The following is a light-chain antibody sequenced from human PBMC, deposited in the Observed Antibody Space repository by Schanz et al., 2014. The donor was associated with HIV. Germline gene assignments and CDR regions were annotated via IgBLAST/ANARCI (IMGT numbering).Light chain of an antibody. J-gene: IGLJ1*01. CDR3: AAWDDTLNGYV. CDR2: NSY. V-gene: IGLV1-44*01. Sequence: QSVLTQPPSASGTPGQRVTISCSGSSSNIGSNYVYWYQQLPGTAPKLLIYNSYHRPSGVPDRFSGSDSGASASLAISGLQSEDEADYYCAAWDDTLNGYVFGSGTKLTVL. CDR1: SSNIGSNY.